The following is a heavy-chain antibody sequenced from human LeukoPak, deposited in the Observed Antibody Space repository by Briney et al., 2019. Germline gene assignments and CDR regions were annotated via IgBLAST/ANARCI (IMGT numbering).Heavy chain of an antibody. D-gene: IGHD3-16*02. CDR2: ISSSGSTI. J-gene: IGHJ4*02. V-gene: IGHV3-48*03. CDR3: ARDRHDYVWGSYRYTPDY. Sequence: GGSLRLSCAASGFTFSSYEMNWVRQAPGKGLEWVSYISSSGSTIYYADSVKGRFTISRDNAKNSLYLQMNSLRAEDTAVYYCARDRHDYVWGSYRYTPDYWGQGTLVTVSS. CDR1: GFTFSSYE.